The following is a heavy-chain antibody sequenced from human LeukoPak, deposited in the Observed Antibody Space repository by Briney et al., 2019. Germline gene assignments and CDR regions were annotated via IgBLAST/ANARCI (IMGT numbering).Heavy chain of an antibody. CDR2: IWYDGSNK. Sequence: GGSLRLSCAASGFTFSSYGMHWVRLAPGKGLDWVAVIWYDGSNKYYADSVKGRFTISRDNSKNTLYLQMNSLRAEDTAVYYCARPYYDSSGYYYWGNAFDIWGQGTMVTVSS. CDR1: GFTFSSYG. D-gene: IGHD3-22*01. J-gene: IGHJ3*02. V-gene: IGHV3-33*01. CDR3: ARPYYDSSGYYYWGNAFDI.